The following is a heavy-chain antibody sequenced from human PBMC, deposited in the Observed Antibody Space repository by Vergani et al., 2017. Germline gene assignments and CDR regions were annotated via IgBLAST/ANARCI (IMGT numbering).Heavy chain of an antibody. CDR2: IIPILGIA. Sequence: QVQLVQSGAEVKKPGSSVKVSCKASGGTFSSYTISWVRQAPGQGLEWMGRIIPILGIANYAQKFQGRVTITADKSTSTAYMERSSLRSEDTAVYYCARSSYXGSGSYYYYYGMDVWGQGTTVTVSS. D-gene: IGHD3-10*01. V-gene: IGHV1-69*02. CDR1: GGTFSSYT. CDR3: ARSSYXGSGSYYYYYGMDV. J-gene: IGHJ6*02.